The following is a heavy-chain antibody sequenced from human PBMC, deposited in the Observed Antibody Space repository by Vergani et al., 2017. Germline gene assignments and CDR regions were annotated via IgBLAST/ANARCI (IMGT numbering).Heavy chain of an antibody. V-gene: IGHV3-30-3*01. CDR1: GFTFSSYA. CDR3: ARDVHDYGDYGGYFYY. D-gene: IGHD4-17*01. J-gene: IGHJ4*02. Sequence: QVQLVESGGGVVQPGRSLRLSCAASGFTFSSYAMHWVRQAPGKGLEWVAVISYDGSNKYYADSVKGRFTISRDNSKNTLYLQMNSLRAEDTAVYYCARDVHDYGDYGGYFYYWGQGTLVTVSS. CDR2: ISYDGSNK.